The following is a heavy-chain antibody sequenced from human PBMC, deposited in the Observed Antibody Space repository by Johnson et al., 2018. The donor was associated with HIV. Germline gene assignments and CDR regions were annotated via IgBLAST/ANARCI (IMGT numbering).Heavy chain of an antibody. CDR1: GFTFSNYA. D-gene: IGHD6-19*01. CDR3: VQGVPNPAGAFDI. V-gene: IGHV3-64*01. J-gene: IGHJ3*02. CDR2: ISSNGGST. Sequence: VQLVESGGGVVQPGGSLRLSCAASGFTFSNYAMPWVRQAPGKGLEYVSAISSNGGSTYYANSVKCRFTISRDNSKNTLYLQMGSLRAEDMAVYYCVQGVPNPAGAFDIWGRGTMVNVSS.